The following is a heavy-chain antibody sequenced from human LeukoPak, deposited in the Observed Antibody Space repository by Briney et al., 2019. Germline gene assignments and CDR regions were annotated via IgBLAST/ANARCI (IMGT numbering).Heavy chain of an antibody. V-gene: IGHV1-18*01. CDR3: ASFSGYYHLYFDY. CDR1: GYTFTSYG. D-gene: IGHD3-22*01. CDR2: ISAYNGNT. J-gene: IGHJ4*02. Sequence: ASVKVSCKASGYTFTSYGISWVRQAPGQGLEWMGWISAYNGNTNYAQKLQGRVTMTTDTSTSTDYMELRSLRSDDTAVYYCASFSGYYHLYFDYWGQGTLVTVSS.